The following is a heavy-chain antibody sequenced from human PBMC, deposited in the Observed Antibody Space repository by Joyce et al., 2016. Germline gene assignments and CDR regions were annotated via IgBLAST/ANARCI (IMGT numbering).Heavy chain of an antibody. D-gene: IGHD3-10*01. V-gene: IGHV3-48*02. CDR2: ISRRRST. CDR1: GFIFSTNS. Sequence: EVQLVESGGGLVQPGGSLRLSCAASGFIFSTNSMNWVRQAPGKGLEWVAYISRRRSTYADSGKGRFSISRDTAKNSLFLQMNSLRDEDTAVYYCVRDHLWAFENWGQGTLVTVSS. CDR3: VRDHLWAFEN. J-gene: IGHJ4*02.